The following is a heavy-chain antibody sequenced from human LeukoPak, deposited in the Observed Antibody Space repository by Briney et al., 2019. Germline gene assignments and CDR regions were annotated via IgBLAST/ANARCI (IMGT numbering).Heavy chain of an antibody. CDR1: GFTFSIYA. Sequence: GGSLRLSCAASGFTFSIYAMSWVRQAPGKGLEWVSGISGSSSHTADADSVRGRFTISRDNTRNTLYLHMNSLRAEDTALYYCAKEADYSNAAPEWGFDSWGQGTLVTDSS. V-gene: IGHV3-23*01. D-gene: IGHD3-3*01. CDR2: ISGSSSHT. J-gene: IGHJ4*02. CDR3: AKEADYSNAAPEWGFDS.